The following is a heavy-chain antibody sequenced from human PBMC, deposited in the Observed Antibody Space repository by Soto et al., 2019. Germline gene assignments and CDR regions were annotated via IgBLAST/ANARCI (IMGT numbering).Heavy chain of an antibody. D-gene: IGHD1-26*01. Sequence: QVQLVQSGAEVKKPGASVKVSCKASGYTFTSYYMHWVRQAPGQGLEWMGIINPSGGSTSYAQKFQGRVAMTRDTSTSTVYMELSSLRSEDTAVYYCAREVPGRVMDFWGQGTTVTVSS. J-gene: IGHJ6*02. CDR3: AREVPGRVMDF. CDR2: INPSGGST. V-gene: IGHV1-46*01. CDR1: GYTFTSYY.